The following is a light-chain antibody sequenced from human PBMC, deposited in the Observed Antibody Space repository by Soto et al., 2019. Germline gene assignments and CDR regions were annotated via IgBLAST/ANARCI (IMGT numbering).Light chain of an antibody. J-gene: IGLJ2*01. CDR2: EVI. V-gene: IGLV2-14*01. Sequence: QSALTQPASVSGSPGQSITSSCTGTTSDVGRYNSVSWYQQRPGQAPKLLIFEVISRPSGVSNRFSGSKSGSTASLTISGLKTEEEGHYFCVSFSTTATLVVFGGGTKVTVL. CDR1: TSDVGRYNS. CDR3: VSFSTTATLVV.